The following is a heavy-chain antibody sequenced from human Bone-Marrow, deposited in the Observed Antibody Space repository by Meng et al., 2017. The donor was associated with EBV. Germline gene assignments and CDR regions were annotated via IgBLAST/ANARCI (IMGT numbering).Heavy chain of an antibody. CDR3: SRDLVGSDDY. CDR1: GFSFSSYW. J-gene: IGHJ4*02. Sequence: EVQLVGPGGALVPPGGSLRLSCAASGFSFSSYWMHWVRQAPGKGPVWVSRLNEHGTITTYADSVKGRFTISRDNAKNTLYLQMNSLRVEDTAVYYCSRDLVGSDDYWGQGTLVTVSS. CDR2: LNEHGTIT. V-gene: IGHV3-74*01.